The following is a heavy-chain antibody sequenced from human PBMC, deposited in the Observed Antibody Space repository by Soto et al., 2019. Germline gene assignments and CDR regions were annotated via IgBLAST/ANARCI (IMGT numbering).Heavy chain of an antibody. V-gene: IGHV1-18*01. CDR1: GHTFTRYG. CDR2: IDVYNGNT. Sequence: QVQLVQSAAEVKKPGASVKVSCKASGHTFTRYGVSWVRQAPGQGLEWMGWIDVYNGNTKYAQRLQGRVTMTTDTSKTTVYMELRSLTSDDTALHYCATENRHEAFDMWGHGTMVTVSS. CDR3: ATENRHEAFDM. J-gene: IGHJ3*02.